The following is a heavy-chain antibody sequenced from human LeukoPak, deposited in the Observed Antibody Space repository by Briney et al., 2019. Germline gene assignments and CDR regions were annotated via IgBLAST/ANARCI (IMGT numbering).Heavy chain of an antibody. CDR1: GFTFSSYW. CDR3: ARWRGRQSEFDY. Sequence: GGSLRLSCEASGFTFSSYWMIWVRQAPGKGLEWVAHIKEDESDEYYVDSVRGRFTASRDNAKNSVNLQMNSLRVEDTAVYYCARWRGRQSEFDYWGQGTLVTVSS. D-gene: IGHD1-1*01. V-gene: IGHV3-7*01. J-gene: IGHJ4*02. CDR2: IKEDESDE.